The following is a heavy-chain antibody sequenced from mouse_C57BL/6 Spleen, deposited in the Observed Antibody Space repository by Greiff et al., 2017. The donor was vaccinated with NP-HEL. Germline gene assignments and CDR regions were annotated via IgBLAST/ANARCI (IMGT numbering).Heavy chain of an antibody. D-gene: IGHD1-1*01. CDR1: GFTFTDYY. CDR2: IRNKANGYTT. CDR3: ARYIGRGYAMDY. Sequence: EVMLVESGGGLVQPGGSLSLSCAASGFTFTDYYMSWVRQPPGKALEWLGFIRNKANGYTTEYSATVKGRFTISRDNSQSILYLQMNALRAEDSATYYCARYIGRGYAMDYWGQGTSVTVSA. J-gene: IGHJ4*01. V-gene: IGHV7-3*01.